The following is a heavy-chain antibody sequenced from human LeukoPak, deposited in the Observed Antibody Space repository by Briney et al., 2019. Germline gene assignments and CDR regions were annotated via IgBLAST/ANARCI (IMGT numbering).Heavy chain of an antibody. Sequence: SETLSLTCTVSGGSISSGDYYWSWIRQPPGKGLEWIGYIYYSGSTYYNPSLKSRVTISVDTSKNQFSLKLSSVTAADTAVYYCARVFRDYGDLRGYFDCWGQGTLVTVSS. CDR2: IYYSGST. D-gene: IGHD4-17*01. CDR3: ARVFRDYGDLRGYFDC. V-gene: IGHV4-30-4*01. J-gene: IGHJ4*02. CDR1: GGSISSGDYY.